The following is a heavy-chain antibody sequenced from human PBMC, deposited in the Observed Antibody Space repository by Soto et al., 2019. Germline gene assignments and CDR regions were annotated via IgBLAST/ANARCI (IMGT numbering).Heavy chain of an antibody. V-gene: IGHV2-5*02. D-gene: IGHD6-19*01. CDR2: IYWDDDK. Sequence: QITLKESGPALVKPTQTLTLTCTVSGFSLSTSGVAVGWIRQPPGKALEWLALIYWDDDKRYSPSLKSRLTIXMDLPXXQVVLTMTNMDPVDTATYYCARRGYSNAWYNWFDPWGQGTLVTVSS. CDR1: GFSLSTSGVA. J-gene: IGHJ5*02. CDR3: ARRGYSNAWYNWFDP.